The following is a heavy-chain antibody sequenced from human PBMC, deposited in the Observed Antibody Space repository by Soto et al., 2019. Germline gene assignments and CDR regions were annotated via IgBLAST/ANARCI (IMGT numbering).Heavy chain of an antibody. J-gene: IGHJ5*02. Sequence: QVHLVESGGGVVQPGRSLRLSCAAAGIPFSSFGMHWVRQSPGKGLEWVAGISHTGSNQYYSDSVKGRFTISKDNSKNTLYLQMDSLRPEDTAVYYCAKDFVTSPLPWGQGTLVTVSS. CDR2: ISHTGSNQ. D-gene: IGHD2-21*01. V-gene: IGHV3-30*18. CDR3: AKDFVTSPLP. CDR1: GIPFSSFG.